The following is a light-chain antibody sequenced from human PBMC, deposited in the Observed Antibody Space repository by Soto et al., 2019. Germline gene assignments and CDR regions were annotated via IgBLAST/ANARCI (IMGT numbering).Light chain of an antibody. J-gene: IGKJ1*01. CDR2: DAS. V-gene: IGKV1-5*01. CDR3: QQYRGYSTWT. CDR1: QMVGRL. Sequence: DIQITQSPSTLSAFVGDRVTITCRGSQMVGRLLAWYQQRPGEAPKVLIWDASTLRRGVPSRFRGSGSGTEFTLTISSLEPEDFATYYCQQYRGYSTWTFGQGTNVDIK.